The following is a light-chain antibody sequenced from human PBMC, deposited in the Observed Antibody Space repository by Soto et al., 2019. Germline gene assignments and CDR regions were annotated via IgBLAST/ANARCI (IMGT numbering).Light chain of an antibody. CDR3: CSYAGSFTV. V-gene: IGLV2-11*01. CDR2: DVS. Sequence: QSALTQPRSVSGSPGQSVTISCTGTSSDVGGYNYVSWYQQHPGKAPKLMIYDVSKRPSGVPDRFSGSKSGNTASLTISGPQAEDEADYYCCSYAGSFTVFGGGIKLTVL. J-gene: IGLJ3*02. CDR1: SSDVGGYNY.